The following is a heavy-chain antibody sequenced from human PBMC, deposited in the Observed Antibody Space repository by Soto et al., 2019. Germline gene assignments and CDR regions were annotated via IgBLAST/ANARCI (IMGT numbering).Heavy chain of an antibody. CDR1: GGSISSSNW. Sequence: PSETLSLTCAVSGGSISSSNWWSWVRQPPGKGLEWIGEIYHSGSTNYNPSLKSRVTISVDKSKNQFSLKLSSVTAADTAVYYCARDVNPLARIAAAGREDWFDPWGQGTLVTVSS. CDR3: ARDVNPLARIAAAGREDWFDP. CDR2: IYHSGST. J-gene: IGHJ5*02. D-gene: IGHD6-13*01. V-gene: IGHV4-4*02.